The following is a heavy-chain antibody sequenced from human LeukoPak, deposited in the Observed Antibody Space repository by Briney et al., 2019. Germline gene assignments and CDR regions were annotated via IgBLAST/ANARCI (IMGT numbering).Heavy chain of an antibody. D-gene: IGHD3-22*01. V-gene: IGHV3-11*04. CDR3: VRGPDYYYDSSGSFDY. J-gene: IGHJ4*01. CDR1: GFTFSDHY. Sequence: PGGSLRLSCAVSGFTFSDHYFAWIRQAPGNGLEWISYISSSANTIYYADSVRGRFTISRDNAKNSLFLQMNSLRVEDTAVYYCVRGPDYYYDSSGSFDYWGHGTLVTVSS. CDR2: ISSSANTI.